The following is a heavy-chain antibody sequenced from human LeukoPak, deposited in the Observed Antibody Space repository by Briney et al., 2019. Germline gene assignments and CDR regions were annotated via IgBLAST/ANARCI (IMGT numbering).Heavy chain of an antibody. Sequence: PGGSLRLSCAASGFTFSSYAMSWVRQAPGKGLEWVSAISGSGGSTYYADSVKGRFTISRDNSKNTLYLQMNSLRAEDTAVYYCVRATYSSGWSLNYYFDYWGQGTLVAVSS. CDR1: GFTFSSYA. CDR2: ISGSGGST. CDR3: VRATYSSGWSLNYYFDY. J-gene: IGHJ4*02. V-gene: IGHV3-23*01. D-gene: IGHD6-19*01.